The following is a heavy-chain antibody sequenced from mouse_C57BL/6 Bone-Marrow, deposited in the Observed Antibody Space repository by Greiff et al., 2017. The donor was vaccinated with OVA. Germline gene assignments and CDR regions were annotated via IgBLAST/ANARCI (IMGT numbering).Heavy chain of an antibody. CDR1: GYTFTSYW. CDR2: IHPNSGST. D-gene: IGHD2-2*01. V-gene: IGHV1-64*01. CDR3: ERFGDYGYRFDC. J-gene: IGHJ2*01. Sequence: QVQLQQSGAELVKPGASVKLSCKASGYTFTSYWMHWVKQRPGQGLEWIGMIHPNSGSTNYNEKFKSKATLTVDKSSSTAYMQLSRLTSEDSAVYYCERFGDYGYRFDCWGQGTTLTVSA.